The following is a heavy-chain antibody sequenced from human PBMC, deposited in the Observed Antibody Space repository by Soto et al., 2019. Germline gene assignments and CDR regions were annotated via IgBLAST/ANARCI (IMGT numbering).Heavy chain of an antibody. CDR1: GYTFAANY. J-gene: IGHJ4*02. D-gene: IGHD3-16*01. Sequence: QVQLVQSGSEVKKPGASVRVSCRTSGYTFAANYIHWVRLAPGKGLEWMGWINPKSDETKFSQKFQGRVALTKDTTSNTVHLDVANLRSEDTAVYYCARWTSRGCYDSWGQGTLITASS. V-gene: IGHV1-2*02. CDR2: INPKSDET. CDR3: ARWTSRGCYDS.